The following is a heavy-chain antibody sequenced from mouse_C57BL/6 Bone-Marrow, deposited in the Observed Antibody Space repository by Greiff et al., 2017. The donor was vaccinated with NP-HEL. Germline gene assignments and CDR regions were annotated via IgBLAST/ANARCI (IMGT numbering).Heavy chain of an antibody. CDR3: ARLYPDY. CDR1: GYTFTSYW. J-gene: IGHJ4*01. CDR2: IDPSDSYT. Sequence: QVQLQQPGAELVKPGASVKLSCKASGYTFTSYWMQWVKQRPGQGLEWIGEIDPSDSYTNYNQKFKGKATLTVDTSSSTAYMQLSSLTSEDSAVYYCARLYPDYGGQGTSVTVSS. V-gene: IGHV1-50*01. D-gene: IGHD2-3*01.